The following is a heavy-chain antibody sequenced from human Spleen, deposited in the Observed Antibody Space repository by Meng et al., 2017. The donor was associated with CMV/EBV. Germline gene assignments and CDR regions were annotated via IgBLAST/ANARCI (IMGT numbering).Heavy chain of an antibody. CDR2: ISYDGGDK. D-gene: IGHD3-16*01. Sequence: SRAASGFIFTDYAMHWVRQAPGKGLEWVALISYDGGDKYYAESVKGRFTVSRDNSKNTVFLQMNRLRVEDTGVYYCSVTGEDIFDSWGQGTLVTVSS. V-gene: IGHV3-30*04. CDR1: GFIFTDYA. CDR3: SVTGEDIFDS. J-gene: IGHJ4*02.